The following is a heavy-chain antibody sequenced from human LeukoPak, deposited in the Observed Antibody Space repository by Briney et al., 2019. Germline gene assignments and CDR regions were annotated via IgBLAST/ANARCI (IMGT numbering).Heavy chain of an antibody. V-gene: IGHV4-59*01. J-gene: IGHJ6*02. CDR3: ARDNLALNTLDV. CDR1: GGSMTTYY. CDR2: ISYSGST. D-gene: IGHD2-15*01. Sequence: SETLSLTCTVSGGSMTTYYWTWIRQPPGKGLEWIGYISYSGSTNYHPSLQSRLTISVDTSKNQFSLKLSSVTAADTAVYYCARDNLALNTLDVWGQGTTVTVSS.